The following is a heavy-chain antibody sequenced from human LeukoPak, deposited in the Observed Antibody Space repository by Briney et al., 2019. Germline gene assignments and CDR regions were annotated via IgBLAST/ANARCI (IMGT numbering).Heavy chain of an antibody. CDR1: GGSISSYY. J-gene: IGHJ4*02. Sequence: SETLSLTCTVSGGSISSYYWSWIRQPPGKGLEWIGYIYYSGSTNYNPSLKSRVTISVDTSKNQFSLKLSSVTAADTAVYYCARESGVRGVIFDYWGQGTLVTVSS. CDR3: ARESGVRGVIFDY. V-gene: IGHV4-59*01. CDR2: IYYSGST. D-gene: IGHD3-10*01.